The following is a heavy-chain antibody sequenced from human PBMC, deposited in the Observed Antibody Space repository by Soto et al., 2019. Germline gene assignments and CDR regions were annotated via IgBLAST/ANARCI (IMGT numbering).Heavy chain of an antibody. CDR3: AREGKALYYGDYSSDAFDI. V-gene: IGHV3-21*01. D-gene: IGHD4-17*01. CDR2: ISSSSSYI. J-gene: IGHJ3*02. CDR1: GFTFSSYS. Sequence: EVQLVESGGGLVKPGGSLRLSCAASGFTFSSYSMNWVRQAPGKGLEWVSSISSSSSYIYYADSVKGRFTISRDNAKNSLDLQLNSLRAEDTAVYYCAREGKALYYGDYSSDAFDIWGQGTMVTVSS.